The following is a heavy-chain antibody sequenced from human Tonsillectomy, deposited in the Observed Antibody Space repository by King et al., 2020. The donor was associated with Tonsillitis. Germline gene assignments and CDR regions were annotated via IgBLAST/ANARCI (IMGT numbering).Heavy chain of an antibody. V-gene: IGHV6-1*01. CDR1: GDSVSSNSAA. D-gene: IGHD4-23*01. CDR2: TYYRSKWYN. J-gene: IGHJ6*03. Sequence: VQLQQSGPGLVKPSQTLSLTCAISGDSVSSNSAAWNWIRQSPSRGLEWLGRTYYRSKWYNDYAVSVKSRITINPDTSKNQFSLQLNSVTPEDTAVYYCARGKGYDYGGNSGFDYYYYMDVWGKGTTVTVSS. CDR3: ARGKGYDYGGNSGFDYYYYMDV.